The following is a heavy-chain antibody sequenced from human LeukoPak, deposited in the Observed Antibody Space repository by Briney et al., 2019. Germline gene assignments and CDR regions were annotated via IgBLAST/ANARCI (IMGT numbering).Heavy chain of an antibody. J-gene: IGHJ4*02. CDR2: IKQDGSEK. V-gene: IGHV3-7*03. CDR1: GFTFSSCW. Sequence: GGSLRLSCAASGFTFSSCWMSWVRQAPGKGLEWVANIKQDGSEKYYVDSVKGRFTISRDNAKNSLYLQMNSLRAEDTAVYYCARDPYGSGSPYFDYWGQGTLVTVSS. D-gene: IGHD3-10*01. CDR3: ARDPYGSGSPYFDY.